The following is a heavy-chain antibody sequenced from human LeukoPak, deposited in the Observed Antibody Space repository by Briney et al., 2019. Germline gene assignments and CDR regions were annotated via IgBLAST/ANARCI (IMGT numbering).Heavy chain of an antibody. V-gene: IGHV3-23*01. D-gene: IGHD5-18*01. CDR2: IFPSSVEI. CDR3: ATYRQIQVPFEF. CDR1: GFTFNRYW. J-gene: IGHJ4*02. Sequence: PGGSLRLSCAASGFTFNRYWMSWVRQAPGKGLEWVSTIFPSSVEIHYADSVKGRFTISRDNSRSTLSLQMDSLRAEDTATYYCATYRQIQVPFEFWGQGTLVTVSS.